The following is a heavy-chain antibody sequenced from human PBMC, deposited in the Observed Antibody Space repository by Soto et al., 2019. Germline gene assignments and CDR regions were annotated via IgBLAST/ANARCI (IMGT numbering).Heavy chain of an antibody. D-gene: IGHD6-19*01. CDR1: GYKVSTWHNFTSYW. Sequence: GESLKISCMGSGYKVSTWHNFTSYWIAWVRQMPGEGLEWMGIIYPGDSDTRYSPSFQGHVTISADKSISTAYLQWSSLKASDTAMYYCATASGHYFDYWGQGTLVTVSS. J-gene: IGHJ4*02. CDR2: IYPGDSDT. CDR3: ATASGHYFDY. V-gene: IGHV5-51*01.